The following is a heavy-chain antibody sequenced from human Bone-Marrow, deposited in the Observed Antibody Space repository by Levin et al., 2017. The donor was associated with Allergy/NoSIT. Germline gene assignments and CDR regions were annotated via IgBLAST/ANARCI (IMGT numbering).Heavy chain of an antibody. CDR3: ARECSGGSCYPAGSYYYYMDV. D-gene: IGHD2-15*01. CDR1: GFTFSSYS. V-gene: IGHV3-21*01. Sequence: PGGSLRLSCAASGFTFSSYSMNWVRQAPGKGLEWVSSISSSSSYIYYADSVKGRFTISRDNAKNSLYLQMNSLRAEDTAVYYCARECSGGSCYPAGSYYYYMDVWGKGTTVTVSS. CDR2: ISSSSSYI. J-gene: IGHJ6*03.